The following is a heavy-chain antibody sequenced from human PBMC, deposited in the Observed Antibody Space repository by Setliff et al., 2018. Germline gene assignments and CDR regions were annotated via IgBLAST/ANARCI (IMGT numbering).Heavy chain of an antibody. Sequence: ASVKVSCKTSGFSFSTFGFSWVRQAPGQGLEWMGWISAYNGDTNYAQNLQGRVTMTRNTSISTAYMELSSLRSDDTAVYYCARSFYGCFNYWGQGTLVTVSS. J-gene: IGHJ4*02. CDR3: ARSFYGCFNY. D-gene: IGHD3-10*01. CDR1: GFSFSTFG. V-gene: IGHV1-18*01. CDR2: ISAYNGDT.